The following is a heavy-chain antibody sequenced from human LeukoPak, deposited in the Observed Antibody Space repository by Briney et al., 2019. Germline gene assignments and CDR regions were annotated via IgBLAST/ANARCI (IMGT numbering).Heavy chain of an antibody. V-gene: IGHV3-74*03. J-gene: IGHJ6*02. CDR1: GITLSDYW. CDR3: VRGGHRLDIETSHYYYGLDV. D-gene: IGHD2-2*03. Sequence: GGSLRLPCAASGITLSDYWMYWVRQGPGKGLVHVSRIESDGTRTTYADSVKGRFTISRDNAKNTMYLQMNSLRAEDTAVYYCVRGGHRLDIETSHYYYGLDVWGQGTTVTVSS. CDR2: IESDGTRT.